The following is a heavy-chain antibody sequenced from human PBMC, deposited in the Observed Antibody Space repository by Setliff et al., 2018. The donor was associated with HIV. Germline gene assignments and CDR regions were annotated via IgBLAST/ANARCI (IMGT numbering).Heavy chain of an antibody. CDR1: GGSISSHY. CDR2: IYYSGRT. J-gene: IGHJ6*03. V-gene: IGHV4-59*11. CDR3: ARGWQLELPGIYYYYMDV. D-gene: IGHD1-7*01. Sequence: SETLSLTCSVSGGSISSHYWSWIRQPLGKGLEWIGNIYYSGRTKYNPSLKSRVTMSVETSKNQFSLNLSSMTAADTAVYYCARGWQLELPGIYYYYMDVWGKGTRVTVSS.